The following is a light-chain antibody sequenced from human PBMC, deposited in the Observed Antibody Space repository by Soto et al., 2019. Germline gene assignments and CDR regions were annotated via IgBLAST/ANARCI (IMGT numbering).Light chain of an antibody. CDR1: QTLNDR. Sequence: GDRVTITCRASQTLNDRVAWYQHKPGQGPKPLIYATSKLETGVPPRFSGSGSGTEFTLTINGLQPDDSATYFCQQYKYYWTFGQGTKVEVK. V-gene: IGKV1-5*03. CDR3: QQYKYYWT. J-gene: IGKJ1*01. CDR2: ATS.